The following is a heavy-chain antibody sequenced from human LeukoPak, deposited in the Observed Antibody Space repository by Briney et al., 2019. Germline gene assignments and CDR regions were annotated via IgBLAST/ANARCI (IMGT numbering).Heavy chain of an antibody. CDR1: GGSISSYY. CDR3: AREQLGSSWYYCNWFDP. D-gene: IGHD6-13*01. J-gene: IGHJ5*02. Sequence: PSETLSLTCPVSGGSISSYYWSWIRQPPGKGLEWLGYIYYSGSTNYNPSLESRVTISVDKSKNQFSLKLSSVTAADTAVYYCAREQLGSSWYYCNWFDPWGQGTLVTVSS. V-gene: IGHV4-59*12. CDR2: IYYSGST.